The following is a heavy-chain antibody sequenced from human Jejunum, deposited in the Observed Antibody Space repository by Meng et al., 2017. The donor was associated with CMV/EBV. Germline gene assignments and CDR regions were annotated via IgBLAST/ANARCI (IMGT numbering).Heavy chain of an antibody. CDR3: AKDRGGSDDAYDV. D-gene: IGHD3-16*01. CDR1: GFTFSSYA. CDR2: FYISGRST. Sequence: SGFTFSSYAMNWVRQAPGQGLEWISVFYISGRSTYYADSVKGRFTISRDNSKNMVYLQMNSLRVEDTAVYYCAKDRGGSDDAYDVWGQGATVTVSS. J-gene: IGHJ3*01. V-gene: IGHV3-23*03.